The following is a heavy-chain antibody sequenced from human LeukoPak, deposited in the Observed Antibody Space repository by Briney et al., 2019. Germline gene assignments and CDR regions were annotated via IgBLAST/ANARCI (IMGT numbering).Heavy chain of an antibody. V-gene: IGHV3-48*03. Sequence: GGSLRLSCAASGSTFSSYEMSWVRQAPGKGLEWVSYISSSGSTIYYAESVKGRFTISRDNAKNSLYLQMNSLRAEDTAVYYCARDEVSFDIWGQGTMVTVSS. J-gene: IGHJ3*02. CDR2: ISSSGSTI. CDR3: ARDEVSFDI. CDR1: GSTFSSYE.